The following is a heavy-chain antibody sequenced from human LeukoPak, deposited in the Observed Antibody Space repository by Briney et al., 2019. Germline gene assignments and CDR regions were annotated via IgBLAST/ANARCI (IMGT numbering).Heavy chain of an antibody. J-gene: IGHJ4*02. CDR1: GFTFSAYA. CDR2: ISYDGSNK. Sequence: GRSLRLSCAASGFTFSAYAMHWVRQAPGKGLEWLAVISYDGSNKYYADSVKGRFTISRDNSKNTLYLQMNSLRAEDTAVYYCARDSQGAYNDFWSGYFDYWGQGTLVTVSS. V-gene: IGHV3-30-3*01. CDR3: ARDSQGAYNDFWSGYFDY. D-gene: IGHD3-3*01.